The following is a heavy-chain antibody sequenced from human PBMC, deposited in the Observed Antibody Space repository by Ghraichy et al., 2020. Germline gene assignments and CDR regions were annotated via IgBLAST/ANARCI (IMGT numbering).Heavy chain of an antibody. V-gene: IGHV4-39*01. Sequence: SETLSLTCTVSGGSISSSSYYWGWIRQPPGKGLEWIGSIYYSGSTYYNPSLKSRVTISVDTSKNQFSLKLSSVTAADTAVYYCAGYGSSWYLTSDYYMDVWGKGTTVTVSS. CDR3: AGYGSSWYLTSDYYMDV. CDR1: GGSISSSSYY. J-gene: IGHJ6*03. CDR2: IYYSGST. D-gene: IGHD6-13*01.